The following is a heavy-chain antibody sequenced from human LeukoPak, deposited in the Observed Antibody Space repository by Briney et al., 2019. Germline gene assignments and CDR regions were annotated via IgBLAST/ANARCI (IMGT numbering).Heavy chain of an antibody. CDR1: GYTFTNYW. V-gene: IGHV5-51*01. CDR3: ARRPTNWGPFHY. D-gene: IGHD7-27*01. J-gene: IGHJ4*02. Sequence: GESLKISCKGSGYTFTNYWIGWVRQMPGKGLEWMGIIYPGNSDTTYSPSFQGQVTISADKSISTAYLQWGSLKASDTAMYYCARRPTNWGPFHYWGQGTLVTVSS. CDR2: IYPGNSDT.